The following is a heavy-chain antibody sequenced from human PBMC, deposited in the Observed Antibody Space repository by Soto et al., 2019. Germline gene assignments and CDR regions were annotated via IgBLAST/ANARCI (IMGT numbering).Heavy chain of an antibody. CDR1: GFTFSYAW. J-gene: IGHJ4*02. V-gene: IGHV3-15*07. CDR2: IKSKTDGGTT. D-gene: IGHD3-10*01. Sequence: EVQLVESGGDLAKPGGSLRLSCAVSGFTFSYAWMNWVRQAPGKGLEWVGRIKSKTDGGTTDYAAPVKGRFTISRDDSRNMVVLQMNSRGTEDTAVYYCATGRGDFLYWGQGTWVTGSS. CDR3: ATGRGDFLY.